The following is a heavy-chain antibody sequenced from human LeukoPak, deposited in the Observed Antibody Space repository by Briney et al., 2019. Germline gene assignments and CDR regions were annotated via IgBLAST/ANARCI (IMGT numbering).Heavy chain of an antibody. CDR3: AAVVPAASTGVDY. V-gene: IGHV1-69*13. J-gene: IGHJ4*02. D-gene: IGHD2-2*01. CDR1: GGTFSSYA. CDR2: IIPIFGTA. Sequence: ASVKVSCKASGGTFSSYAISWVRQAPGQGLEWMGGIIPIFGTANYAQKFRGRVTITADESTSTAYMELSRLRSEDTAVYYCAAVVPAASTGVDYWGQGTLVTVSS.